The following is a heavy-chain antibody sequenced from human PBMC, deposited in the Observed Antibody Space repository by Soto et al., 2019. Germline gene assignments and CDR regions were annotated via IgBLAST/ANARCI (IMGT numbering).Heavy chain of an antibody. D-gene: IGHD1-26*01. CDR2: INRRGTST. CDR3: AREDGVVGSSSAFDH. Sequence: GGSLRLSCVGSGFRFSDYPLNWVRQAPGQGLEWVANINRRGTSTNYVDSVRGRFSTSRDNAKNSLYLQMNRLRAEDTAIYYCAREDGVVGSSSAFDHWGLGTLVTVSS. CDR1: GFRFSDYP. V-gene: IGHV3-7*01. J-gene: IGHJ4*02.